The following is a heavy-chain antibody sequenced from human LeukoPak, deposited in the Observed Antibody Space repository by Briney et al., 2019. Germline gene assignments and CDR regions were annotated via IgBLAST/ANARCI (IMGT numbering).Heavy chain of an antibody. J-gene: IGHJ4*02. V-gene: IGHV3-7*01. CDR3: ARATLLTPDY. Sequence: GGSLRLSCAASHFTFTTYWMSWVRQAPGKGLEWVANIKPDGSEKYYVDSVKGRFTISRDNAKNSLYLQMTSLRAVDTAVYYCARATLLTPDYWGQGTLVTVSS. CDR2: IKPDGSEK. D-gene: IGHD4/OR15-4a*01. CDR1: HFTFTTYW.